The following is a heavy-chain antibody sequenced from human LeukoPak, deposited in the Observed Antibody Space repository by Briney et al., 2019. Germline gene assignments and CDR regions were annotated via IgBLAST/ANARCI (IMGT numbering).Heavy chain of an antibody. V-gene: IGHV1-69*04. CDR3: ARVHDGDFQH. Sequence: ASVKVSCKASGGXFSSYAISWVRQAPGQGLEWMGRIIPILGIANYAQKFQGRVTITADKSTSTAYMELSSLRSEDTAVYYCARVHDGDFQHWGQGTLVTVSS. CDR1: GGXFSSYA. J-gene: IGHJ1*01. D-gene: IGHD3-16*01. CDR2: IIPILGIA.